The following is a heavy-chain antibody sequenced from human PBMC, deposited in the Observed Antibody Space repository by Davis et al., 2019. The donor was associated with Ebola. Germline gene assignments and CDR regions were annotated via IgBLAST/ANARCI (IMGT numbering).Heavy chain of an antibody. CDR3: AREGRGYCSSTSCYGADY. CDR2: MNPNSGNT. Sequence: ASVTVSCKASGYTFTSYDINWVRQATGQGLEWMGWMNPNSGNTGYAQKFQGRVTITRNTSISTAYMELSSLRSEDTAIYYCAREGRGYCSSTSCYGADYWGQGTLVTVSS. J-gene: IGHJ4*02. CDR1: GYTFTSYD. D-gene: IGHD2-2*01. V-gene: IGHV1-8*03.